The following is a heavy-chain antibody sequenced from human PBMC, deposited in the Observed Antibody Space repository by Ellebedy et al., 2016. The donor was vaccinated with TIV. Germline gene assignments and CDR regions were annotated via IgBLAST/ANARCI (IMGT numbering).Heavy chain of an antibody. D-gene: IGHD2/OR15-2a*01. Sequence: GESLKISCAASGFTFSSYAMHWVRQAPGKGLEWVANINQDGGDKYYVESVKGRFTISRDNTRNALYLQMSSLRAEDTAVYFCARARCNNYDCHIPGYWGQGTLVTVSS. J-gene: IGHJ4*02. CDR3: ARARCNNYDCHIPGY. CDR2: INQDGGDK. V-gene: IGHV3-7*03. CDR1: GFTFSSYA.